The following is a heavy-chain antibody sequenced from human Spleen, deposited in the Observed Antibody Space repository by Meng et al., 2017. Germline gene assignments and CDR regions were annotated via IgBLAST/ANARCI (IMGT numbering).Heavy chain of an antibody. Sequence: SETLSLTCAVSGGSISSYHWSWIRQPPGKGLEWIGYIYYSGSTNYNPSLKSRVTISVDTSKNQFSLKLSSVTAADTAVYYCARTTGYSSGWYGHWGQGTLVTVSS. CDR3: ARTTGYSSGWYGH. CDR2: IYYSGST. CDR1: GGSISSYH. J-gene: IGHJ5*02. V-gene: IGHV4-59*01. D-gene: IGHD6-19*01.